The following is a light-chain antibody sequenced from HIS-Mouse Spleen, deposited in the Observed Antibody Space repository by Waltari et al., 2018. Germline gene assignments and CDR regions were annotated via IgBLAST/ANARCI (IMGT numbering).Light chain of an antibody. J-gene: IGKJ2*01. CDR3: QQYYSYPLYT. Sequence: AIRMTQSPSSFSASTGDRVTITCRASQGISSYLAWYQQQPGKAPKLLIYAASTLQSGVPSRFSGSGSGTDFTLTISCLQSEDFATYYCQQYYSYPLYTFGQGTKLEIK. CDR2: AAS. V-gene: IGKV1-8*01. CDR1: QGISSY.